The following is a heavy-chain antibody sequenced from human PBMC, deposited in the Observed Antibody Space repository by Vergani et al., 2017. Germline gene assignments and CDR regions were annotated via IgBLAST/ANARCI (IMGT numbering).Heavy chain of an antibody. CDR1: GFTFSSYS. CDR2: ISSSSSTI. V-gene: IGHV3-48*04. J-gene: IGHJ5*02. Sequence: EVQLVESGGGLVQPGGSLRLSCAASGFTFSSYSMNWVRQAPGKGLEWVSYISSSSSTIYYADSVKGPFTISRDNAKNSLYLQMNSLGAEDTAVYYCARLPRYFSSTSCRSWGQGTLVTVSS. D-gene: IGHD2-2*01. CDR3: ARLPRYFSSTSCRS.